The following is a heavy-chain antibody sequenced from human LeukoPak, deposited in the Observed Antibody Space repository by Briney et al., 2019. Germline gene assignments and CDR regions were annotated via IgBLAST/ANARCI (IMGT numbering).Heavy chain of an antibody. V-gene: IGHV4-34*01. CDR3: ARTVGRTASLSY. Sequence: SETLSLTCAVSGGSFSGYYWTWVRQPPGKGLEWIGEINHRGFTTYYPSPKGRVTISIDTYRNQFSLTMHSLTAADTAVYYCARTVGRTASLSYWGQGTLVTVSS. CDR2: INHRGFT. D-gene: IGHD4-11*01. J-gene: IGHJ4*02. CDR1: GGSFSGYY.